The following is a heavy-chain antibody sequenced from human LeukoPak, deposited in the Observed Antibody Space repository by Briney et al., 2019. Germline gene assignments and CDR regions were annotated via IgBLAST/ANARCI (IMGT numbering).Heavy chain of an antibody. CDR2: INAGNGNT. Sequence: ASVKVSCKASGYTFTSYAMHWVRQAPGQRLEWMGWINAGNGNTKYSQKFQGRVTITRDTSASTAYMELSSLRSEDTAVYYCARDFPVGAKGGWFDPWGQGTLVTVSS. CDR1: GYTFTSYA. D-gene: IGHD1-26*01. J-gene: IGHJ5*02. CDR3: ARDFPVGAKGGWFDP. V-gene: IGHV1-3*01.